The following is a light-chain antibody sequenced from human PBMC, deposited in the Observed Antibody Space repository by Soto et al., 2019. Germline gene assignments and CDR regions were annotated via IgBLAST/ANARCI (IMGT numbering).Light chain of an antibody. Sequence: AIQMTQSPSSLSASVGDRVTITCRASQGIRNDLGWYQQKPGKAPKLLIYAASSLQSGVPSTFSGSGFGTNFTITISSLEAEDFATYYCLQDYNYPSTFGPGTKVNIK. CDR2: AAS. CDR1: QGIRND. J-gene: IGKJ3*01. V-gene: IGKV1-6*01. CDR3: LQDYNYPST.